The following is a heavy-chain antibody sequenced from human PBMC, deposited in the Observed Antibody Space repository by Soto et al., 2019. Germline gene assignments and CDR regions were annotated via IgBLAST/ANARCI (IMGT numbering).Heavy chain of an antibody. CDR1: GGSISSYY. CDR2: IYYIGST. J-gene: IGHJ5*02. CDR3: ARDLRILTGSVWFDP. V-gene: IGHV4-59*01. D-gene: IGHD3-9*01. Sequence: KPSETLSLTCTVSGGSISSYYWSWIRQPPGKGLEWIGYIYYIGSTNYNPSLKSRVTISVDTSKNQFSLKLSSVTVADTSVYYCARDLRILTGSVWFDPWGQGTRVTVSS.